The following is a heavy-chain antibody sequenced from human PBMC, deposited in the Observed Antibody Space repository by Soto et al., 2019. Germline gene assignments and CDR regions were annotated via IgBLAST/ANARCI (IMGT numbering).Heavy chain of an antibody. CDR3: ARIAAAGTNFDY. D-gene: IGHD6-13*01. Sequence: GESLKISCKGSGYSFTSYRIGWVRQMPGKGLEWKGVVYPDHSDTIYSQTIEGQVTISVDKSTSTAYLQWSSLRAEDTAVYYCARIAAAGTNFDYWGQGTLVTVSS. CDR1: GYSFTSYR. V-gene: IGHV5-51*03. CDR2: VYPDHSDT. J-gene: IGHJ4*02.